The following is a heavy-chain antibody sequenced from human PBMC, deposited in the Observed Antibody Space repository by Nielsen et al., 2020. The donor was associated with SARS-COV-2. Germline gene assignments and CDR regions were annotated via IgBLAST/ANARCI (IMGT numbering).Heavy chain of an antibody. D-gene: IGHD4-17*01. CDR2: IWYDGRNK. CDR3: ARLDGAYYYGMDV. Sequence: GGSLRLSCVASGFTFSRYGMHWVRQAPGKGLEWVAVIWYDGRNKYYADSLKGRFTISRDNAKNSLYLQMNSLRAEDTAVYYCARLDGAYYYGMDVWGQGTTITVSS. J-gene: IGHJ6*02. CDR1: GFTFSRYG. V-gene: IGHV3-33*03.